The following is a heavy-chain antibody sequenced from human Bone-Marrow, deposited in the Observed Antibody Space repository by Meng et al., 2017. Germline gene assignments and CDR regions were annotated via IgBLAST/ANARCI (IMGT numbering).Heavy chain of an antibody. J-gene: IGHJ4*02. Sequence: QVQLRQWGAGLLKPSEPLSLPCAVYGGSFSGFYWNWFRQPPGKGLEWIAEINHSGSTNINPSLKSRVTILADTSKNQFSLKVRSVTAADTAVYYCAREAYSTSLSSATGFDYWGQGTLVTVSS. CDR2: INHSGST. D-gene: IGHD6-13*01. CDR3: AREAYSTSLSSATGFDY. V-gene: IGHV4-34*01. CDR1: GGSFSGFY.